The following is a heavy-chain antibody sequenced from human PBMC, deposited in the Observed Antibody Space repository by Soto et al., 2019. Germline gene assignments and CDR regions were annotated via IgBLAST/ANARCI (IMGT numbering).Heavy chain of an antibody. Sequence: GGSLRLSCAASGFTFSSYAMSWVRQAPGKGLEWVSAISGSGGSTYYADSVKGRFTISRDNSKNTLYLQMNSLRAEDTAVYYCAKLAGIAAARYNWFDPWGQGTLVTVSS. J-gene: IGHJ5*02. D-gene: IGHD6-13*01. CDR2: ISGSGGST. V-gene: IGHV3-23*01. CDR1: GFTFSSYA. CDR3: AKLAGIAAARYNWFDP.